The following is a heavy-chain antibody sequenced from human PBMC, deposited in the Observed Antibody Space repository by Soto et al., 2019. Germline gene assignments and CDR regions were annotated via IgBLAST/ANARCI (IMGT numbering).Heavy chain of an antibody. D-gene: IGHD6-19*01. CDR3: ARGRETWLVDAFDI. Sequence: SETLSLTCAVYGGAFSAYYWSWIRQPPGKGLEWIGEITPTGSTNYNLSLKSRVTISLDTSQNQFSLMLSSATAADTAVYYCARGRETWLVDAFDIWGQASMVTVSS. J-gene: IGHJ3*02. CDR1: GGAFSAYY. CDR2: ITPTGST. V-gene: IGHV4-34*01.